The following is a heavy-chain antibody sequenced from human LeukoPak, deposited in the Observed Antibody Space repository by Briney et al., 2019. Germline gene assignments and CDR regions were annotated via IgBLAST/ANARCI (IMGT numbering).Heavy chain of an antibody. CDR1: GFTFSSYR. V-gene: IGHV3-48*02. J-gene: IGHJ5*02. Sequence: GGSLRLSCAASGFTFSSYRMNWVRQAPGKGLEWVSYISSSSSRTIYYADSVKGRFTISRDNAKNSLYLQMNSLRDEDTAVYYCARGDSSGYGPDHWGQGTLVTVSS. CDR3: ARGDSSGYGPDH. CDR2: ISSSSSRTI. D-gene: IGHD3-22*01.